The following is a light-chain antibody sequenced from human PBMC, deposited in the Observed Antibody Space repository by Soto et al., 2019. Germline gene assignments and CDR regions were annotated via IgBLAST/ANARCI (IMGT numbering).Light chain of an antibody. CDR3: QQYNNWPPLT. J-gene: IGKJ4*01. CDR2: GAS. Sequence: EIVMTQSPDTLSVSPGDGATLSCRASQSVSSNLAWYQQKPGQAPRLLIYGASTRATGIPARFSGSGSGTEFTLTISSLQSEDVAVYYCQQYNNWPPLTFGGGTKVEIK. V-gene: IGKV3-15*01. CDR1: QSVSSN.